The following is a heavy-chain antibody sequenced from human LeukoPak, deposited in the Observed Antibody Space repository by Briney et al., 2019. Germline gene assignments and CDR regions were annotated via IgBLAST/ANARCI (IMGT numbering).Heavy chain of an antibody. J-gene: IGHJ6*02. D-gene: IGHD3-10*01. CDR1: GGTFSSYA. Sequence: SVTVSCKASGGTFSSYAISWVRQAPGQGLEWMGGIIPIFGTANYAQKFQGRVTITADESTSTAYMELSSLRSENTAVYYCAREELLWFGEPQYYYYYYGMDVWGQGTTVTVSS. V-gene: IGHV1-69*13. CDR2: IIPIFGTA. CDR3: AREELLWFGEPQYYYYYYGMDV.